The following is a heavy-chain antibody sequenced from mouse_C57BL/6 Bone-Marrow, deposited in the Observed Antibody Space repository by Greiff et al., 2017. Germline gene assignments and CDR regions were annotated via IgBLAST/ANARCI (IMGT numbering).Heavy chain of an antibody. Sequence: QVQLQQPGAELVKPGASVKLSCKASGYTFTSYWMHWVKQRPGQGLEWIGMIHPNSGSTNYNEKFKSKATLTVDKSSSTAYMQLSSLTSEDSAVYYGARSKAYYSNFAWFAYWGQGTLVTVSA. J-gene: IGHJ3*01. D-gene: IGHD2-5*01. CDR3: ARSKAYYSNFAWFAY. CDR2: IHPNSGST. CDR1: GYTFTSYW. V-gene: IGHV1-64*01.